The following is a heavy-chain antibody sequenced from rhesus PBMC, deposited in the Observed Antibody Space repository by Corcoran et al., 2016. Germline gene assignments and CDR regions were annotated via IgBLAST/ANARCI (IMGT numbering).Heavy chain of an antibody. CDR1: GGSISGYY. Sequence: QVQLQESGPGLVKPSETLSLTCPVSGGSISGYYWSWIRQPPGKGLEWIGNIEGNSAGTNYNPSLKSRVPISKDTSKNQFSLKLSSVTAADTAVYYCARDEWTVTTFFDYWGQGVLVTVSS. CDR2: IEGNSAGT. V-gene: IGHV4-81*01. D-gene: IGHD4-23*01. CDR3: ARDEWTVTTFFDY. J-gene: IGHJ4*01.